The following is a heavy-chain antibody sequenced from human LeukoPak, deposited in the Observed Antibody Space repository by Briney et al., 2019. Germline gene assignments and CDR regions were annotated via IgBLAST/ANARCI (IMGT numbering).Heavy chain of an antibody. CDR3: AKGGYGSGSYYLIYYMDV. CDR2: ISGSGGST. J-gene: IGHJ6*03. V-gene: IGHV3-23*01. Sequence: GGTLRLSCAASGFTFGSYDMSWVRQAPGKGLEWVSAISGSGGSTYYADSVKGRFTISRDNSKNTLYLQMNSLRAEDTAVYYCAKGGYGSGSYYLIYYMDVWGKGTTLTISS. D-gene: IGHD3-10*01. CDR1: GFTFGSYD.